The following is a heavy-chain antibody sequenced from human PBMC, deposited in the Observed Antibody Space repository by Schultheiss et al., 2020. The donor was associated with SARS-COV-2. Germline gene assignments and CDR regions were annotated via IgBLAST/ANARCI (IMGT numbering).Heavy chain of an antibody. D-gene: IGHD2-15*01. V-gene: IGHV4-39*07. CDR2: INHSGST. J-gene: IGHJ4*02. Sequence: SQTLSLTCTVSGGSISSSSYYWGWIRQPPGKGLERIGEINHSGSTNYNPSLKSRVTISVDTSKNQFSLKLSSVTAADTAVYYCASDPLICSGGSCYPSHFDYWGEGTLVTVSS. CDR3: ASDPLICSGGSCYPSHFDY. CDR1: GGSISSSSYY.